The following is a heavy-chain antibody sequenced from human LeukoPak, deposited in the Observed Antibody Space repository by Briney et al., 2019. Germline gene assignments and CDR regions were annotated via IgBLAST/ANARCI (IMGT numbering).Heavy chain of an antibody. J-gene: IGHJ4*02. CDR1: GYTFTSYG. CDR3: ARDLGYCTNGVCPGDY. Sequence: GASVTVSCKASGYTFTSYGISWVRQAPGQGLEWMGWISAYNGNTNYAQKLQGRVTMTTDTSTSTAYMELRSLRSDDTAVYYCARDLGYCTNGVCPGDYWGQGTLVTVSS. V-gene: IGHV1-18*01. D-gene: IGHD2-8*01. CDR2: ISAYNGNT.